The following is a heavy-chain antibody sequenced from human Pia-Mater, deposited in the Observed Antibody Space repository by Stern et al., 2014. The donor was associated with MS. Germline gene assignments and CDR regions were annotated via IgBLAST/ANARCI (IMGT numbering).Heavy chain of an antibody. Sequence: QVQLQQSGPGLVKPSGTLSLTCAVSGGSISSSNWWSWVRQPPGKGLEWIGESYHTGSANYNPTLKSRVTISIYESKNQFSLNLSSVTAADTAVYYCAREPLGDTWGQGTLVTVSS. D-gene: IGHD3-16*01. CDR2: SYHTGSA. CDR1: GGSISSSNW. J-gene: IGHJ5*02. CDR3: AREPLGDT. V-gene: IGHV4-4*02.